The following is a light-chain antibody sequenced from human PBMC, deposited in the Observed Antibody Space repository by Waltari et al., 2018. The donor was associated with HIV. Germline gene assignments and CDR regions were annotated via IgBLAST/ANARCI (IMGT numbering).Light chain of an antibody. CDR3: CSYAGSSTFYV. V-gene: IGLV2-23*02. CDR2: EVS. CDR1: STDVGSYNL. J-gene: IGLJ1*01. Sequence: QSALTQPASVSGSPGQSITPSCTETSTDVGSYNLVSWYQQHPGKAPKLMIYEVSKRPSGVSNRFSGSKSGNTASPTISGLQAEDEADYYCCSYAGSSTFYVFGTGTKVTVL.